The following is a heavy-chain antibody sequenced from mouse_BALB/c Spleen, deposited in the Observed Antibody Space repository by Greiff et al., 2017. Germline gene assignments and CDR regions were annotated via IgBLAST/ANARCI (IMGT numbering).Heavy chain of an antibody. CDR1: GYTFTSYW. D-gene: IGHD1-1*01. J-gene: IGHJ3*01. Sequence: QVQLQQPGAELVRPGASVKLSCKASGYTFTSYWINWVKQRPGQGLEWIGNIYPSDSYTNYNQKFKDKATLTVDKSSSTAYMQLSSPTSVDSAVYYCTRNYGSSYGCAHRGQGSLVTVSA. CDR3: TRNYGSSYGCAH. CDR2: IYPSDSYT. V-gene: IGHV1-69*02.